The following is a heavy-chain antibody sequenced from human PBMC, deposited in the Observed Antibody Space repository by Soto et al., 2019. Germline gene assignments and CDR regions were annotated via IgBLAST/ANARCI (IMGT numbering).Heavy chain of an antibody. D-gene: IGHD3-9*01. CDR2: INHSGST. CDR1: GGSFSGYY. J-gene: IGHJ4*02. CDR3: ARGGGRNYDIVS. Sequence: SVTLSLTCAVYGGSFSGYYWSWIRQPPGKGLEWIGEINHSGSTNYNPSLKSRVTISVDTSKNQFSLKLSSVTAADTAVYYCARGGGRNYDIVSWGQGTLVTVSS. V-gene: IGHV4-34*01.